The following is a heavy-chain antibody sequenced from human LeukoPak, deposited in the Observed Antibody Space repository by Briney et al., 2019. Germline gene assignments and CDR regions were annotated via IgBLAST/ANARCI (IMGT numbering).Heavy chain of an antibody. CDR1: GFNFSSYY. Sequence: GGSLRLSCAASGFNFSSYYMNWVRQAPGKGLEWVSSISYSSSYVYYAASMEGRFTVFRDNAKNSLSLQLNSLRAEDTAVYHCARSAYCGTNCHYYFESWGQGTLVIVSS. J-gene: IGHJ4*02. V-gene: IGHV3-21*01. CDR3: ARSAYCGTNCHYYFES. CDR2: ISYSSSYV. D-gene: IGHD4/OR15-4a*01.